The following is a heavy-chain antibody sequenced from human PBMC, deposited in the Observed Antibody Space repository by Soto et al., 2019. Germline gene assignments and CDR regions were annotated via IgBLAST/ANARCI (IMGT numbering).Heavy chain of an antibody. Sequence: QVQLVQSGAEVKKPGSSVKVSCKASGGTSSSYTISWVRQAPGQGLEWMGRIIPILGIANYAQKFQGRVTITADKSTSTAYMELSSLRSEDTAVYYCARDPTAMVTAYNWFDPWGQGTLVTVSS. CDR3: ARDPTAMVTAYNWFDP. J-gene: IGHJ5*02. D-gene: IGHD5-18*01. CDR1: GGTSSSYT. V-gene: IGHV1-69*08. CDR2: IIPILGIA.